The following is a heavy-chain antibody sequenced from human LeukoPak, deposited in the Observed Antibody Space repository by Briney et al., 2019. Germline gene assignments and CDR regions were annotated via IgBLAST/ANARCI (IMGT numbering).Heavy chain of an antibody. CDR2: INTNTGNP. CDR1: GYTFTSYA. D-gene: IGHD6-6*01. V-gene: IGHV7-4-1*02. J-gene: IGHJ3*02. CDR3: ARVRSSSSFSLAAFDI. Sequence: ASVKVSCKASGYTFTSYAMNWVRQAPGQGLEWMGWINTNTGNPTYAQGFTGRFVFSLDTSVSTAYLQISRLKAEDTAVYYCARVRSSSSFSLAAFDIWGQGTMVTVSS.